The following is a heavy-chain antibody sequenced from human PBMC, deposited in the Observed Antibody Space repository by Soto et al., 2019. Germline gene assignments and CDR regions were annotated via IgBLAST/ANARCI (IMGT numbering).Heavy chain of an antibody. D-gene: IGHD3-10*01. CDR2: INSGGTT. CDR1: GFTFSTYA. V-gene: IGHV3-23*01. CDR3: TKTPGGGRHGEWYFDL. Sequence: EVQLLESGGALVQPGGSLRLSCAASGFTFSTYAMNWVRLAPGRGLEWISGINSGGTTVYADSAKGRFTISRDNSRNTLYLQMNSLSAEDTAKYFCTKTPGGGRHGEWYFDLWGRGTLVTVSS. J-gene: IGHJ2*01.